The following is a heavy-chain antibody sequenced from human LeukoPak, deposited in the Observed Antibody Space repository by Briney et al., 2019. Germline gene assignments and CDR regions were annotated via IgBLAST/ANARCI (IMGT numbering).Heavy chain of an antibody. CDR2: INPSGGST. V-gene: IGHV1-46*01. CDR3: ARGGSSWYWGGLNFDY. CDR1: GYTFTSYY. D-gene: IGHD6-13*01. Sequence: GASVKVSCKASGYTFTSYYMHWVRQAPGQGLEWMGIINPSGGSTSYAQKFQGRVTMTRDTSTSTVYMELSSLRSEDTAVYYCARGGSSWYWGGLNFDYWGQGTLVTVSS. J-gene: IGHJ4*02.